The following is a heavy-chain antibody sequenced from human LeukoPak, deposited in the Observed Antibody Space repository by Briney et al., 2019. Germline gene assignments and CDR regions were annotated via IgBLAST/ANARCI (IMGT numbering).Heavy chain of an antibody. Sequence: PSETLSLTCTVSDGSISSTSYFWGWIRQPPGKGLEWIGSISYGGSTYYNPSLRSRVSISVDTSKNKFSLNLRSVTAADTAVYYCARDPSGSYSSEAWFDYWGQGTLVTVSS. V-gene: IGHV4-39*02. CDR1: DGSISSTSYF. D-gene: IGHD1-26*01. CDR2: ISYGGST. CDR3: ARDPSGSYSSEAWFDY. J-gene: IGHJ4*02.